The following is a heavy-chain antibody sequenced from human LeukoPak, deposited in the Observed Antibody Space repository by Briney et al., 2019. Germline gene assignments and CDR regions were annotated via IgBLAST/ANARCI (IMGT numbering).Heavy chain of an antibody. Sequence: GEALKISCKGSGYSFTSYWISWVRQMPGKGLEWMGRVVPSDSYTNYSPSFQRHVTISADKSITTAYPQWSSLKASDTAMYYCAIGSCSGGRCYNLNWFDPWGQGTLVTVSS. CDR1: GYSFTSYW. V-gene: IGHV5-10-1*01. J-gene: IGHJ5*02. CDR2: VVPSDSYT. D-gene: IGHD2-15*01. CDR3: AIGSCSGGRCYNLNWFDP.